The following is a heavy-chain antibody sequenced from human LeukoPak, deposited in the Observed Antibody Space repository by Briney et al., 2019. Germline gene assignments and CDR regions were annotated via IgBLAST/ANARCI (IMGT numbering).Heavy chain of an antibody. J-gene: IGHJ6*03. D-gene: IGHD2/OR15-2a*01. CDR3: ARGVLYYMDV. CDR2: MNGHSGGT. Sequence: GASVKVSCKASGYTFTGYYIHWVRQAPGQGLEWMGWMNGHSGGTNYAQKFQGRVTMTGDTSISTAYMELSSLRSDDTALYYCARGVLYYMDVWGKGTTVTVSS. CDR1: GYTFTGYY. V-gene: IGHV1-2*02.